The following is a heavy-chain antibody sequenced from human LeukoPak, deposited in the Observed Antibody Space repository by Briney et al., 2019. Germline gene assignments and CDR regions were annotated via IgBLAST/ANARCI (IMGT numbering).Heavy chain of an antibody. CDR1: GFIFSTYG. CDR2: ISSSSSYI. Sequence: GGSLRLSCAASGFIFSTYGMTWVRQAPGKGLEWVSYISSSSSYIHYADSVKGRFTISRDNAKNSLYLQMDSLRAEDTAVYYCARAQYNSSPDYWGQGTLVTVSS. D-gene: IGHD2/OR15-2a*01. J-gene: IGHJ4*02. V-gene: IGHV3-21*01. CDR3: ARAQYNSSPDY.